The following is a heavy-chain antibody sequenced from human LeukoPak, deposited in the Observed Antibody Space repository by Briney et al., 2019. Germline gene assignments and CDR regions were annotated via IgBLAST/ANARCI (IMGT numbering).Heavy chain of an antibody. Sequence: GGSLRLSCAASGFTFSSYSMNWVRQAPGKGLEWVSSISSSSGYIYYADSLKGRFTISRANAKNSLYLQMNSLRAEDTAVYYCAKAHARYSGYDIDYWGQGTLVTVSS. CDR3: AKAHARYSGYDIDY. V-gene: IGHV3-21*04. J-gene: IGHJ4*02. D-gene: IGHD5-12*01. CDR2: ISSSSGYI. CDR1: GFTFSSYS.